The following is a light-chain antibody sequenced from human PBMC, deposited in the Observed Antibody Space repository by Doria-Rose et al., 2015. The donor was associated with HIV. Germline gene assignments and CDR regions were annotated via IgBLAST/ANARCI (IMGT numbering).Light chain of an antibody. Sequence: DIRLTQSPESLGMSLGERATLNCKSNQSLLYTSKNYLAWYQQKPGQPTNLLIYWASTRQSGVPARFSGSGSGTDFTLTISSLEAEGVAVYYCQQYYDTPSFGPGTTVDIK. V-gene: IGKV4-1*01. J-gene: IGKJ3*01. CDR1: QSLLYTSKNY. CDR3: QQYYDTPS. CDR2: WAS.